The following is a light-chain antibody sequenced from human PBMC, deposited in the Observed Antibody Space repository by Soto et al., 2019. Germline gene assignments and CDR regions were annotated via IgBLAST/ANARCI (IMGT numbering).Light chain of an antibody. Sequence: QSALTQPPSASGSPGQSVTISCTGTSSDVGGYNYVSWYQQHPGKAPKLMIXEVSKRPSGVPDRFSGSKSGNTASLTVSGLQAEDEADYYCSSYAGSNVVFGGGTKLTVL. V-gene: IGLV2-8*01. CDR3: SSYAGSNVV. J-gene: IGLJ2*01. CDR2: EVS. CDR1: SSDVGGYNY.